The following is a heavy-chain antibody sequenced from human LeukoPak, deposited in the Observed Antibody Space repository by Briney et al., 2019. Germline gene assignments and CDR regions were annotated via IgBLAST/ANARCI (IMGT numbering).Heavy chain of an antibody. V-gene: IGHV3-21*01. CDR2: ISSSSSYI. D-gene: IGHD3-10*01. CDR3: ARDRHHRFGELFP. CDR1: GFTFSSYS. J-gene: IGHJ4*02. Sequence: GGSLRLSCAASGFTFSSYSMNWVRQAPGKGLEWVSSISSSSSYIYHAESVKGRFTISRDNAKNSLYLQMNSLRAEDTAVYYCARDRHHRFGELFPWGQGTRVTVSS.